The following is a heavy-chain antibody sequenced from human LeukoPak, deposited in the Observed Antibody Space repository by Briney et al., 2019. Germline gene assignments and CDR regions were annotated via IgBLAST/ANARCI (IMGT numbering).Heavy chain of an antibody. D-gene: IGHD3-22*01. CDR2: IYYSGST. V-gene: IGHV4-59*08. Sequence: PSETLSLTCTVSGGSLSSYYWSWIRQPPGKGLEWFGYIYYSGSTNYNPSLKSRVTISVDTSKNQFSLKLSSVTAADTAVYYCARPALRPYYDSSGYGDAFDIWGQGTMVTVSS. J-gene: IGHJ3*02. CDR1: GGSLSSYY. CDR3: ARPALRPYYDSSGYGDAFDI.